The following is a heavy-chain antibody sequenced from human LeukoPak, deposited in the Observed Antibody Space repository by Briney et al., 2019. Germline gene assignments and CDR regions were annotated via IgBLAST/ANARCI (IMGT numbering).Heavy chain of an antibody. Sequence: GGSLRLSCAASGVTLSSNAMSWVRQAPGKGLEWVSAISGSGDSTYYGDSVKGRFTISRDNSKNTLYLQMNSLRAEDTAVYYCAKTRPLDSSSWSHGDYWGQGTLVTVSS. V-gene: IGHV3-23*01. D-gene: IGHD6-13*01. CDR1: GVTLSSNA. CDR3: AKTRPLDSSSWSHGDY. J-gene: IGHJ4*02. CDR2: ISGSGDST.